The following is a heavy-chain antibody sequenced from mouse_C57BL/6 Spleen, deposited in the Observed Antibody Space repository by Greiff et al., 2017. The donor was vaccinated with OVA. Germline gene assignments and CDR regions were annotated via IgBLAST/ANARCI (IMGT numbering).Heavy chain of an antibody. J-gene: IGHJ4*01. CDR1: GYAFTNYL. D-gene: IGHD1-1*01. CDR3: ARPITTVVEGGYAMDY. V-gene: IGHV1-54*01. CDR2: INPGSGGT. Sequence: QVQLKQSGAELVRPGTSVKVSCKASGYAFTNYLIEWVKQRPGQGLEWIGVINPGSGGTNYNEKFKGKATLTADKSSSTAYMQLSSLTSEDSAVYFCARPITTVVEGGYAMDYWGQGTSVTVSS.